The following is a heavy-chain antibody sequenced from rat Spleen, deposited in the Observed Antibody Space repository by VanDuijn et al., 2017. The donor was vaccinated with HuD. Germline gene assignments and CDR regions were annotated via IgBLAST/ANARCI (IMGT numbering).Heavy chain of an antibody. CDR1: GFSLTTNG. V-gene: IGHV2-13*01. J-gene: IGHJ1*01. Sequence: QVQLKESGPGLVQPSQTLSLTCTVSGFSLTTNGVSWVRQPPGKGLEWMGVIWGNGNTNYNSALKSRLSISRDTSKSQVFLKMNNLQTEDTAMYFCTRPNYGGYGVWGPGTMVTVSS. CDR3: TRPNYGGYGV. CDR2: IWGNGNT. D-gene: IGHD1-11*01.